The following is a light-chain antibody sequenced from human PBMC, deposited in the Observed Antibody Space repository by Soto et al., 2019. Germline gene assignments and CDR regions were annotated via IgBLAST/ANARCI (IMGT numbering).Light chain of an antibody. V-gene: IGKV1-27*01. J-gene: IGKJ4*01. CDR3: QKYNSAPLT. CDR1: QGIGVY. Sequence: DIQMTQSPSSLSASLGDRVTITCRASQGIGVYLAWFQQKPRKVPKLLIYAASALQSGVPSRFSGSGSGTDFTLTISSLQPEDIATYYCQKYNSAPLTFGGGPRVEIK. CDR2: AAS.